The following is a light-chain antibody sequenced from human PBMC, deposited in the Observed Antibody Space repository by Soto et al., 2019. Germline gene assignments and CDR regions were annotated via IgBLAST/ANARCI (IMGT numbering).Light chain of an antibody. J-gene: IGKJ1*01. V-gene: IGKV1-5*03. CDR3: QQYNSYSRT. Sequence: DIQMTQSPSSLSASVGDTVTITCRASQSISSWLAWYQQKPGKATELLIYKASSLESGVPSRFSGSGSGTEFTLTISSLQPDDFATYYCQQYNSYSRTFCQGTKVEIK. CDR1: QSISSW. CDR2: KAS.